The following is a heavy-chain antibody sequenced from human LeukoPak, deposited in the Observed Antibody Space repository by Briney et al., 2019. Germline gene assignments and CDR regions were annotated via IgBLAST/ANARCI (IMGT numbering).Heavy chain of an antibody. CDR1: GFTFSNFA. CDR2: ISNDGSIK. Sequence: PGGSLRLSCAASGFTFSNFAMHWVRQAPGKGLEWVAVISNDGSIKYYADSVKGRFTISRDSSENTLHLQMSSLRAEDTAVYYCARAEKDCSRTNCYSYYFDYWGQGSLVTVSS. D-gene: IGHD2-2*01. CDR3: ARAEKDCSRTNCYSYYFDY. V-gene: IGHV3-30*03. J-gene: IGHJ4*02.